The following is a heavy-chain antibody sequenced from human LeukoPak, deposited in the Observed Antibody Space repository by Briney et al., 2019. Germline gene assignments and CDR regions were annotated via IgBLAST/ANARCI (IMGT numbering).Heavy chain of an antibody. CDR1: GYTFTGYY. Sequence: ASVKVSCKASGYTFTGYYMHWVRQAPGQGLEWMGWIYPNSGGTNYAQKFQGRVTITRNTSISTAYMELSSLRSEDTAVYYCARVLSIAARPRDYYYYMDVWGKGTTVTVSS. D-gene: IGHD6-6*01. CDR2: IYPNSGGT. V-gene: IGHV1-2*02. J-gene: IGHJ6*03. CDR3: ARVLSIAARPRDYYYYMDV.